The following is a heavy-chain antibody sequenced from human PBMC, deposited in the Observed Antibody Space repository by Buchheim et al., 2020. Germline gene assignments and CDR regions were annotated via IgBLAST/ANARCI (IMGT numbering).Heavy chain of an antibody. J-gene: IGHJ4*02. CDR1: GGSISGSSYY. Sequence: QMQLQESGPGLVTPSETLSLTCTVSGGSISGSSYYWGWIRQTPGKGLERIASIYYSGTTYYNPSLKSRVTLSVDTSKNQFSLQLSSVTAADTAVYYCARGAGYSNGWYATTNLDYWGQGTL. CDR3: ARGAGYSNGWYATTNLDY. D-gene: IGHD6-19*01. CDR2: IYYSGTT. V-gene: IGHV4-39*07.